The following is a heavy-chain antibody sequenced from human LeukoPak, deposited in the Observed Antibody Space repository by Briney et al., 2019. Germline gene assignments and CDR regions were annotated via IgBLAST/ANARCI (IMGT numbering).Heavy chain of an antibody. D-gene: IGHD2-2*01. CDR1: GYSISSGYY. Sequence: SETLFLTCTVSGYSISSGYYWGWIRQPPGKGLEWIGSIYHSGSTYYNPSLKSRVTISVDTSKNQFSLKLSSVTAADTAVYYCARVVRRDYVDYWGQGTLVTVSS. V-gene: IGHV4-38-2*02. CDR3: ARVVRRDYVDY. J-gene: IGHJ4*02. CDR2: IYHSGST.